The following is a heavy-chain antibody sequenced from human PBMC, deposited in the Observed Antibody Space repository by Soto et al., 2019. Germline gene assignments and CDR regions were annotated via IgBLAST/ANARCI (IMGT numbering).Heavy chain of an antibody. Sequence: QVQLVQSGAEVKKPGASVKVSCKASGYTFTGYYMHWVRQAPGQGLEWMGWINPNSGGTNYAQKFQGWVPMTRDTSISTAYMELSRLRSDDTAVYYCARWYSSSSSRDYYYGMDVWGQGTTVTVSS. D-gene: IGHD6-6*01. CDR1: GYTFTGYY. CDR2: INPNSGGT. V-gene: IGHV1-2*04. CDR3: ARWYSSSSSRDYYYGMDV. J-gene: IGHJ6*02.